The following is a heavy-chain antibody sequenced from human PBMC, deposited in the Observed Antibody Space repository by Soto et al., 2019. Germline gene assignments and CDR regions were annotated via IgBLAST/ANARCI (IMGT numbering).Heavy chain of an antibody. CDR2: INHSGST. CDR1: GGSFSDYY. J-gene: IGHJ6*04. Sequence: SETLSLTCSVYGGSFSDYYWSWIRQPPGKGLEWIGEINHSGSTNYNPSLKSRVTISVHTSKNQFSLKLSSVTAANTAVYYCARARKGSGSDYYYHYGMDVWGKGTTVTVSS. D-gene: IGHD3-3*01. V-gene: IGHV4-34*01. CDR3: ARARKGSGSDYYYHYGMDV.